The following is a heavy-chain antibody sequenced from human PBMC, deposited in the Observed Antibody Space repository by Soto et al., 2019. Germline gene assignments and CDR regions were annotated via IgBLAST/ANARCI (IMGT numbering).Heavy chain of an antibody. J-gene: IGHJ2*01. CDR3: FSSRRRHTRYRSGLGIPAEPSSDL. V-gene: IGHV4-34*03. D-gene: IGHD2-15*01. CDR2: INHSGST. Sequence: PGKGLEWIGEINHSGSTNYNPSLQSRVTISVDTSKNQFSLKLKSVTAAGKGWYFFFSSRRRHTRYRSGLGIPAEPSSDL.